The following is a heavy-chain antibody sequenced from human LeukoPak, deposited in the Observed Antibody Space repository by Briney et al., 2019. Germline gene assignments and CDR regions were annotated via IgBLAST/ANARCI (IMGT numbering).Heavy chain of an antibody. CDR3: ARGPPRTTSYYYYYMDV. V-gene: IGHV5-51*01. Sequence: GESLKISCKGSGYTFTTYWIGWVRQVPGKGLEWMGIIYPGDSDTRYSPSFQGQVTISADKSISTAYLQWSSLKASDTAMYYCARGPPRTTSYYYYYMDVWGKGTTVTVSS. D-gene: IGHD1-7*01. J-gene: IGHJ6*03. CDR2: IYPGDSDT. CDR1: GYTFTTYW.